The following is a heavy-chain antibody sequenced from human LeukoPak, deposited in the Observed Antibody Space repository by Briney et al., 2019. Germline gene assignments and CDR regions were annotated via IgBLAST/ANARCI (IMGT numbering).Heavy chain of an antibody. CDR3: GLSSMNPSYYYGIDV. CDR2: IDRSGATA. V-gene: IGHV3-11*01. Sequence: GGSLRLSCAASGFIFSDYYMTWIRQAPGKGRDWVSYIDRSGATAFYADSVKGRFTMSRDNARNSLHLQMNDLRPEDSAVYYCGLSSMNPSYYYGIDVWGQGTTVRVSS. D-gene: IGHD6-19*01. CDR1: GFIFSDYY. J-gene: IGHJ6*02.